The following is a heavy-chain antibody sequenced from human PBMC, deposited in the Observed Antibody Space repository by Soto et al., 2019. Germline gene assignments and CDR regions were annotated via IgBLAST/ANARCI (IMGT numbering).Heavy chain of an antibody. D-gene: IGHD1-26*01. CDR1: GITLSSYA. V-gene: IGHV3-23*01. Sequence: GGSLRLSCAASGITLSSYAMSWVRQAPGKGPEWVSGISASGGSTSYADSVKGRFTISRDNSKNTLYLQMNSLRADDTAVYHCAKGQNSGTYRFYFDYWGQGAMVTVSS. J-gene: IGHJ4*02. CDR2: ISASGGST. CDR3: AKGQNSGTYRFYFDY.